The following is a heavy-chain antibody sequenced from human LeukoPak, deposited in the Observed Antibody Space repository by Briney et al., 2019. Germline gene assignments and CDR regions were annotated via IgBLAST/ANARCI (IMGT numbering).Heavy chain of an antibody. J-gene: IGHJ5*02. CDR2: INHSGST. CDR1: GGSFSGYY. V-gene: IGHV4-34*01. D-gene: IGHD4-17*01. Sequence: SETLSLTCAVYGGSFSGYYWSWIRQPPGKGLEWLGEINHSGSTNYNSSLKSRVTISVDTSKNQFTLKLSSVTAADTAVYYCARRRVTTVTINWFDPWGQGTLVTVSS. CDR3: ARRRVTTVTINWFDP.